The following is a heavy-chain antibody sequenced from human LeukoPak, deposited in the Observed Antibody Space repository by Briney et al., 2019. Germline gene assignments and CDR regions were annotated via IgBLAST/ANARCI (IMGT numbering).Heavy chain of an antibody. CDR1: GGSISSYY. V-gene: IGHV4-4*07. CDR3: ARHWGRRRFDY. Sequence: SETLSLTCTVSGGSISSYYWSWIRQPAGKGLEWIGRIYSSGNTNYNPSLKSRVTMSVDTSKNQVSLNLTSVTAADTAVYYCARHWGRRRFDYWGQGTLVTVSS. CDR2: IYSSGNT. D-gene: IGHD7-27*01. J-gene: IGHJ4*02.